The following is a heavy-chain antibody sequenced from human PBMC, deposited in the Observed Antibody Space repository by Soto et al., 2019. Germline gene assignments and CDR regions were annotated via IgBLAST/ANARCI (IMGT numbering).Heavy chain of an antibody. CDR2: IIPIFGTA. CDR3: AIPLQGDILTGPYY. D-gene: IGHD3-9*01. V-gene: IGHV1-69*01. CDR1: GGTFSSYA. Sequence: QVQLVQSGAEVKKPGSSVKVSCKASGGTFSSYAISWVRQAPGQGLEWMGGIIPIFGTANYAQKFQGRVTITADESTSTAYIELSSLTSEDTAVYYCAIPLQGDILTGPYYWGHGSLVTVSS. J-gene: IGHJ4*01.